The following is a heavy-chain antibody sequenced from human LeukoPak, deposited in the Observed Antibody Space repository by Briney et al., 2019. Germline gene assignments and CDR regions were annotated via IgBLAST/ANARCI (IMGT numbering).Heavy chain of an antibody. D-gene: IGHD2-2*01. CDR2: ISSSSSYI. CDR3: ARDPLMGAAEDIVVVPAAATPLDY. J-gene: IGHJ4*02. Sequence: PGGSLRLSCAASGFTFSSYSMNWVRQAPGKGLEWVSSISSSSSYIYYADSVKGRFTISRDNAKNSLYLQMNSLRAEDTAVYYCARDPLMGAAEDIVVVPAAATPLDYWGQGTLVIVSS. CDR1: GFTFSSYS. V-gene: IGHV3-21*01.